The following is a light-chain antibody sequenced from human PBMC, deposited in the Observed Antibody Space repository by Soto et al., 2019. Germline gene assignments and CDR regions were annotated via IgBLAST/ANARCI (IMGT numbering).Light chain of an antibody. CDR1: QSVSSY. Sequence: EIVLTQSPATLSLSPGERATLSCRASQSVSSYLAWYQQKPGQAPRLLIYDASNRATGIPARFSGSGSGTELTLTISTLDAEDFAVSYCQQRSNWPGFTFGPGTKVDIK. J-gene: IGKJ3*01. CDR3: QQRSNWPGFT. V-gene: IGKV3-11*01. CDR2: DAS.